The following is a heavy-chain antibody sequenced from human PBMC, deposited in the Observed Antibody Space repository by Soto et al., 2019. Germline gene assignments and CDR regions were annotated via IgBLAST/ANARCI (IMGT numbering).Heavy chain of an antibody. CDR2: INAGNGNT. CDR3: ASSSASGWFRGDNWFDP. CDR1: GYTFTSYA. V-gene: IGHV1-3*01. D-gene: IGHD6-19*01. J-gene: IGHJ5*02. Sequence: QVQLVQSGAEVKKPGASVKVSCKASGYTFTSYAMHWVRQAPGQRLEWMGWINAGNGNTKYSQKFQGRVTITRDTYASTAYMELSSLRSEDTAVYYCASSSASGWFRGDNWFDPWGQGTLVTVSS.